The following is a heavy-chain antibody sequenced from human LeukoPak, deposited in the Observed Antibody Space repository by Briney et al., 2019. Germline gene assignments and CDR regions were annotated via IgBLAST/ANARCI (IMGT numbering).Heavy chain of an antibody. CDR1: GFTFNIYS. Sequence: GGSLRLSCAASGFTFNIYSMNWVRQAPGKGLEWVSTISRSRSDIYYADSVKGRFTISRDNARNSLYLQMNSLRAEDTAVYYCAKDGVAVAGFNTHSVNFDYWGQGTLVTVSS. CDR2: ISRSRSDI. CDR3: AKDGVAVAGFNTHSVNFDY. J-gene: IGHJ4*02. V-gene: IGHV3-21*04. D-gene: IGHD6-19*01.